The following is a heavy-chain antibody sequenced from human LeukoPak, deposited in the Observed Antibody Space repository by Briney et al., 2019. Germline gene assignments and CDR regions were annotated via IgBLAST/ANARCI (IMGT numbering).Heavy chain of an antibody. CDR2: ISYDGSNK. CDR3: AKALVGDYGDYFVHYYYGMDV. D-gene: IGHD4-17*01. V-gene: IGHV3-30*18. CDR1: GFTFSSYG. J-gene: IGHJ6*02. Sequence: GRSLRLSCAASGFTFSSYGMHWVRQAPGKGLEWVAVISYDGSNKYYADSVKGRFTISRDNSKNTLYLQMNSLRAEDTAVYYCAKALVGDYGDYFVHYYYGMDVWGQGTTVTVSS.